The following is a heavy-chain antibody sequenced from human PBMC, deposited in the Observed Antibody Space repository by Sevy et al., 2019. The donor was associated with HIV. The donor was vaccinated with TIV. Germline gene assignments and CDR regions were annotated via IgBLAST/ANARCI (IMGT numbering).Heavy chain of an antibody. Sequence: GGSLRLSCAASGFTFSSYDMSWVRQAPGKGLEWVSAISSSGGSTYYADSVKGRFTISRDNSKNTLYLQMNSLRAEDTAVYYCAKSKMRRDFWSGYYLYFDYWGQGSLVTVSS. CDR1: GFTFSSYD. CDR2: ISSSGGST. J-gene: IGHJ4*02. V-gene: IGHV3-23*01. D-gene: IGHD3-3*01. CDR3: AKSKMRRDFWSGYYLYFDY.